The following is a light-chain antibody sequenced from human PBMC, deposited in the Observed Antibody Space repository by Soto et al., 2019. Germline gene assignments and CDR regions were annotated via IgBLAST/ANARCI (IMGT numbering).Light chain of an antibody. CDR2: KAS. CDR3: QQYDGYSWS. CDR1: QTISSW. Sequence: DIHMTQSPSTLSGSVGDRVTITCRASQTISSWLAWYQQKPGKAPKVLIYKASDLESGVPSRFRGSGSGTEFTLTISSLQPDDFATYYCQQYDGYSWSFGQGTKVDIK. V-gene: IGKV1-5*03. J-gene: IGKJ1*01.